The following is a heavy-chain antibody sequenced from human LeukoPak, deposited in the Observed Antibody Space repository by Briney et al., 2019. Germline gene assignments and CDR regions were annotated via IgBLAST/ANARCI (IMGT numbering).Heavy chain of an antibody. V-gene: IGHV3-21*01. Sequence: GGSLRLSCAASGFTFSSYSMNWVRQAPGKGLEWVSSISSSSSYIYYADSVKGRFTISRDNAKNSLYLQMNSLRAEDMAVYYCARDLEIKGPLLEWLSKPYYYYYMDVWGKGTTVTVSS. J-gene: IGHJ6*03. D-gene: IGHD3-3*01. CDR2: ISSSSSYI. CDR3: ARDLEIKGPLLEWLSKPYYYYYMDV. CDR1: GFTFSSYS.